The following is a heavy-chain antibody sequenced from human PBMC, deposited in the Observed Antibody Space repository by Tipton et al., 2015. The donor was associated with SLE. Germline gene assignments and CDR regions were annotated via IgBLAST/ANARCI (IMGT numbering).Heavy chain of an antibody. D-gene: IGHD6-13*01. CDR2: ISGSSTYI. CDR3: ARDEIAAVGRNFDF. CDR1: GFAYSDHY. J-gene: IGHJ4*02. V-gene: IGHV3-21*03. Sequence: LSLTCAPSGFAYSDHYMDWVRQAPGKGLEWVSSISGSSTYIFYADSVKGRFTISRDNAKNSLYLQMNSLRVEDTAIYYCARDEIAAVGRNFDFWGQGTLVTVSS.